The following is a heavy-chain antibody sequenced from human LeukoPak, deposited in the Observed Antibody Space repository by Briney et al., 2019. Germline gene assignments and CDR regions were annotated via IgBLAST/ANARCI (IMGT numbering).Heavy chain of an antibody. V-gene: IGHV3-20*04. Sequence: GGSLRLSCAASGFTFDDYGMSWVRQAPGKGLEWVSGINWNGGSTGYADSVKGRFTISRDSAKSSLYLQMNSLRAEDTALYYCARRALLWFGELPRAFDIWGQGTMVTVSS. D-gene: IGHD3-10*01. CDR1: GFTFDDYG. CDR2: INWNGGST. CDR3: ARRALLWFGELPRAFDI. J-gene: IGHJ3*02.